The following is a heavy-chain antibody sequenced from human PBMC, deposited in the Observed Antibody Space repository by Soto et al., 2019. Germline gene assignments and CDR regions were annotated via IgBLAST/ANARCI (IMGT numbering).Heavy chain of an antibody. D-gene: IGHD3-22*01. V-gene: IGHV5-51*01. J-gene: IGHJ6*02. Sequence: GESLKISCKGSGFTFSNHWIAWVRQMPGRGLEWMEIIYGGDSDTRYSPSFKGQVTISADKSISTAYLHWSSLKASDTAIYYFARVIDMYFGSSGYYAGGMDVWGQGTTVTVSS. CDR3: ARVIDMYFGSSGYYAGGMDV. CDR1: GFTFSNHW. CDR2: IYGGDSDT.